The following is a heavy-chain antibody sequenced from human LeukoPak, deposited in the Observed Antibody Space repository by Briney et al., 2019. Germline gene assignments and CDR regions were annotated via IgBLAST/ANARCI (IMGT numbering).Heavy chain of an antibody. J-gene: IGHJ5*02. CDR1: GFTFSSYG. V-gene: IGHV3-30*18. CDR3: AKDHGSGSYHDPNWFDP. CDR2: ISYDGSYK. D-gene: IGHD3-10*01. Sequence: PGRSLRLSCAASGFTFSSYGMHWVRQAPGKGLDWVTVISYDGSYKYYAESVQGRFTISRDNSKKTLYLQMNSLRAEDTAVYYCAKDHGSGSYHDPNWFDPWGQGTLVTVSS.